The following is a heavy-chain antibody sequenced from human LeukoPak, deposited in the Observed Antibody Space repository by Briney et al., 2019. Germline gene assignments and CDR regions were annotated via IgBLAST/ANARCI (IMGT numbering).Heavy chain of an antibody. CDR1: GFTFSSYA. CDR2: ISGGGVST. V-gene: IGHV3-23*01. J-gene: IGHJ1*01. CDR3: TSSSWYADYFQY. Sequence: LPGGSLRLSCAASGFTFSSYAMTWVRQAPGKGLQWVSAISGGGVSTYYADSVKGRFTISRDNSKNTLYLQMNNLRAEDTAVYYCTSSSWYADYFQYWGQGTLVTVSS. D-gene: IGHD6-13*01.